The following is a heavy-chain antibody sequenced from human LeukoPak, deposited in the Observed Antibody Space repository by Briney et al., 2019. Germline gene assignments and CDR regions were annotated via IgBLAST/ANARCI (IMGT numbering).Heavy chain of an antibody. D-gene: IGHD2/OR15-2a*01. J-gene: IGHJ4*02. CDR2: INPNSGGT. CDR3: ARDSRTRLDPLDY. V-gene: IGHV1-2*02. Sequence: GASVKVSCKASGYTFTGCYMHWVRQAPGQGLEGMGWINPNSGGTNYAQKFQGRVTMTRDTAISTAYMELSRLRSDDTAVYYCARDSRTRLDPLDYWGQGTLVTVSS. CDR1: GYTFTGCY.